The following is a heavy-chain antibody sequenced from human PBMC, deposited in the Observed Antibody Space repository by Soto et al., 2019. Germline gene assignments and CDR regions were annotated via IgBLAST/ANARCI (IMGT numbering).Heavy chain of an antibody. CDR1: GFTFSSYG. CDR3: AKNHRTYYYDSSGYYEYYFDY. V-gene: IGHV3-30*18. J-gene: IGHJ4*02. Sequence: QVQLVESGGGVVQPGRSLRLSCAASGFTFSSYGMHWVRQAPGKGLEWVAVISYDGSNKYSADSVKGRFTISRDNSKNTLYLQMNSLRAEDTAVYYCAKNHRTYYYDSSGYYEYYFDYWGQGTLVTVSS. D-gene: IGHD3-22*01. CDR2: ISYDGSNK.